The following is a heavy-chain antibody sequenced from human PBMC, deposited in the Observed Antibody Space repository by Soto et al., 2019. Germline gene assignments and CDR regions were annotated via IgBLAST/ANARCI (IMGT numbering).Heavy chain of an antibody. V-gene: IGHV4-4*02. Sequence: SETLSLTCAVSGDSISSSVCWTWVRQPPGKGLEWIGEVFHTGNTNYNPSLRSRVTMSVDKSTNEFSLKVTSVTAADTAIYYCARKAWVRFDYWGQGALVTVSS. CDR3: ARKAWVRFDY. CDR1: GDSISSSVC. J-gene: IGHJ4*02. D-gene: IGHD7-27*01. CDR2: VFHTGNT.